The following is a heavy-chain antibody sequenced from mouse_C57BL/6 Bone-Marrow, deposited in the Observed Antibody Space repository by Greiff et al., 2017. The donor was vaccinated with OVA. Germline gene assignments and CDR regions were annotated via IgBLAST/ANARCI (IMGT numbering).Heavy chain of an antibody. Sequence: QVQLKQPGAELVRPGSSVKLSCKASGYTFTSYWMHWVKQRPIQGLEWIGNIDPSDSETHYNQKFKDKATLTVDKSSSTAYMQRSSLTSEDSAVYYCARGLRDYFDYWGQGTTLTVSS. CDR3: ARGLRDYFDY. CDR1: GYTFTSYW. V-gene: IGHV1-52*01. CDR2: IDPSDSET. D-gene: IGHD2-4*01. J-gene: IGHJ2*01.